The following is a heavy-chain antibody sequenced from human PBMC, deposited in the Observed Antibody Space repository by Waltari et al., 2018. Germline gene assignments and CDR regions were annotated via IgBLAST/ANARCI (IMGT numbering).Heavy chain of an antibody. CDR2: IKEDGSES. J-gene: IGHJ4*02. D-gene: IGHD4-17*01. CDR3: ARADYGGTADYDY. Sequence: EVQLVESGGGLVQSGGSLRLSCAASGFTFSSHWMTWVRQAPGKGLEWLTNIKEDGSESYYGDSVKGRFTISRDNTKNSLYLQMNSLRVEDTAVYYCARADYGGTADYDYWGQGTQVTVSS. CDR1: GFTFSSHW. V-gene: IGHV3-7*04.